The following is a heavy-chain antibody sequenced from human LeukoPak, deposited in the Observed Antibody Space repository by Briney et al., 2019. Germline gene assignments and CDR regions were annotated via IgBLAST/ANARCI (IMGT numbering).Heavy chain of an antibody. CDR2: IVVGSGNT. Sequence: GTSVKVSCKASGFTFTSSAMQWVRQARGQRLEWIGWIVVGSGNTNYAQKFQERVTITRDMSTSTAYMELSSLRSEDTAVYYCAAVGAYCGGDCYYYYGMDVWGQGTTVTVSS. CDR3: AAVGAYCGGDCYYYYGMDV. D-gene: IGHD2-21*02. J-gene: IGHJ6*02. V-gene: IGHV1-58*02. CDR1: GFTFTSSA.